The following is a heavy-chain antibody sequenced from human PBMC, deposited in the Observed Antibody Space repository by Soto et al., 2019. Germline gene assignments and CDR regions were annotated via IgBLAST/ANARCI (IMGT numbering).Heavy chain of an antibody. D-gene: IGHD2-8*01. Sequence: ASVKVSCKASGYTFTSYAMHWVRQAPGQRLEWMGWINAGNGNTKYSQKFQGRVTITRDTSASTAYMELRGLTSDDTAIYYCAKNGQPPYYYYGLDVWGQGTTVTVSS. CDR3: AKNGQPPYYYYGLDV. V-gene: IGHV1-3*01. CDR1: GYTFTSYA. J-gene: IGHJ6*02. CDR2: INAGNGNT.